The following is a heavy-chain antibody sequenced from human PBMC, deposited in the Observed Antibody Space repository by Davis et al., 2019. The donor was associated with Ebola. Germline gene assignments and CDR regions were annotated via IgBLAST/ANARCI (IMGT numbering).Heavy chain of an antibody. J-gene: IGHJ3*01. CDR1: GFIFRSYV. CDR2: LGLSADT. CDR3: AKDNSNVWFDV. D-gene: IGHD6-19*01. V-gene: IGHV3-23*01. Sequence: GESLKISCAASGFIFRSYVMSWVRRAPGKGLEWVSTLGLSADTYYADSVKGRFTISRDNSKNTLHLQMNSLRVEDTAIYYCAKDNSNVWFDVWGQGTTVTVSS.